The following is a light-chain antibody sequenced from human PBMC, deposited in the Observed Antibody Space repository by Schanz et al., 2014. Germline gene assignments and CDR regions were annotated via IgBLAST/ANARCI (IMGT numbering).Light chain of an antibody. CDR2: DVS. J-gene: IGLJ1*01. Sequence: QSALTQPASVSGSPGQSITISCTGTSSDVGGYNYVSWYQQHPGKAPRLMISDVSDRPSGVSNRFSGSKSGNTASLTISGLQAEDEADYYCCSYAGSSTPYVFGTGTKLTVL. V-gene: IGLV2-14*03. CDR3: CSYAGSSTPYV. CDR1: SSDVGGYNY.